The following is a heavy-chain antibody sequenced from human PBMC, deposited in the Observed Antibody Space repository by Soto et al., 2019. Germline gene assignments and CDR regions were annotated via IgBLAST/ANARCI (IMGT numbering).Heavy chain of an antibody. V-gene: IGHV3-9*01. Sequence: GGSLRLSCAASGFTFDDYAMHWVRQAPGKGLEWVSGISWNSGSIGYADSVKGRFTISRDNAKNSLYLQMNSLRAEDTALYYCVKSPTRFGNYYYYMDVWGKGTTVTVSS. CDR1: GFTFDDYA. CDR2: ISWNSGSI. J-gene: IGHJ6*03. D-gene: IGHD3-10*01. CDR3: VKSPTRFGNYYYYMDV.